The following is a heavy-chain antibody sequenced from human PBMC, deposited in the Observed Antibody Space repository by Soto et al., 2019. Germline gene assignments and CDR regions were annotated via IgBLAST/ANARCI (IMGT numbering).Heavy chain of an antibody. CDR2: IKKDGSEQ. V-gene: IGHV3-7*03. Sequence: GGSLRLSCAASGFTFNRYWMSWVRQAPGKGLEWVANIKKDGSEQYYVDSVKGRFTVSRDNAKNSLTLQMSGLRASDTAMYYCARLPTYSSSWWAPRFDYWGQGTLVTVSS. CDR3: ARLPTYSSSWWAPRFDY. D-gene: IGHD6-13*01. J-gene: IGHJ4*02. CDR1: GFTFNRYW.